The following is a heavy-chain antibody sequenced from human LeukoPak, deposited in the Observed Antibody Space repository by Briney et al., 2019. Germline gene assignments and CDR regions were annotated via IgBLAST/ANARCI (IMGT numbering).Heavy chain of an antibody. CDR1: GFTFSSYS. J-gene: IGHJ4*02. CDR2: ISSSSSYI. Sequence: GGSLRLSCAASGFTFSSYSMNWVRQAPGKGLEWVSSISSSSSYIYYADSVKGRFTISRDNAKNSLYLQMNSLRAEGTAVYYCARDFSGTALDYWGQGTLVTVSS. V-gene: IGHV3-21*01. CDR3: ARDFSGTALDY. D-gene: IGHD2-15*01.